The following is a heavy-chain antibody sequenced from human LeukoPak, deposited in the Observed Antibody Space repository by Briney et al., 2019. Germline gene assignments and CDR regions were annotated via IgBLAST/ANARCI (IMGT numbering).Heavy chain of an antibody. V-gene: IGHV3-74*01. Sequence: PGGSLRLSCAVSGFTFSSSWMHWVRQAPGKGLVWVSRISSDGTNTNYADSVKGRFTISRDNAKNTLYLQMNSLRVEDTAVYYCTRGPPDGSGNYYPGDFWGQGTLVTVSS. CDR2: ISSDGTNT. CDR1: GFTFSSSW. D-gene: IGHD3-10*01. CDR3: TRGPPDGSGNYYPGDF. J-gene: IGHJ4*02.